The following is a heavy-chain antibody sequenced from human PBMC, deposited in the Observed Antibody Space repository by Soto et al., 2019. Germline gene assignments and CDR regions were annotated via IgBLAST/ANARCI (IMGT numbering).Heavy chain of an antibody. D-gene: IGHD1-26*01. CDR2: ISGSGGST. CDR3: ARRGSGSYYDY. CDR1: GFTFSSYA. V-gene: IGHV3-23*01. J-gene: IGHJ4*02. Sequence: EVQLLESGGGLVQPGGSLRLSCAASGFTFSSYAMRWVRQAPVKGLEWVSAISGSGGSTYYADSVKGRFTISRDNSKNTLYLQMTSLRADDTALYYFARRGSGSYYDYWGQGTLVTVSS.